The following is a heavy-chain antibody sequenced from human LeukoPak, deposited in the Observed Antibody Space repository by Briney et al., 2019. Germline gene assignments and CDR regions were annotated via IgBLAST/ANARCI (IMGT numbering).Heavy chain of an antibody. J-gene: IGHJ4*02. V-gene: IGHV4-39*07. CDR3: ARMSPRLRRLTLTTTKGFDY. Sequence: SETLSLTCTVSGGSISSSSYYWGWIRQPPGKGLEWIGGIHYSGSTYYYPSLKSRVTISVDTSKNQFSLKLTSVTAADTAVYYCARMSPRLRRLTLTTTKGFDYWGQGTLVTVSS. CDR2: IHYSGST. D-gene: IGHD4-17*01. CDR1: GGSISSSSYY.